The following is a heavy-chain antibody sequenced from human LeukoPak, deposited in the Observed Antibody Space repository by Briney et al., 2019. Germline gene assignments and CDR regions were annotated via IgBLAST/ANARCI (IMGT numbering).Heavy chain of an antibody. Sequence: GGSLRLSGAASGFTFSSYSMNWVRQAPGKGLDGVSFISSSSRDIYYAGSAKGRFTISRDNATNSLYLQVNSRRARNPAGFSFARVSSINYFDYWGQGTLVTVSS. CDR2: ISSSSRDI. V-gene: IGHV3-21*06. CDR3: ARVSSINYFDY. J-gene: IGHJ4*02. CDR1: GFTFSSYS. D-gene: IGHD6-6*01.